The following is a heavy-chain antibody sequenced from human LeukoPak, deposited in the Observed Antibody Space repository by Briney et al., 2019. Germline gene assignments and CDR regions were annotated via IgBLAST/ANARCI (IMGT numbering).Heavy chain of an antibody. V-gene: IGHV4-39*01. CDR3: ASSPVTTSFSDY. CDR1: GGSISSSSYY. J-gene: IGHJ4*02. CDR2: IYYSGST. Sequence: NSSETLSLTCTVSGGSISSSSYYWGWIRQPPGKGLEWIGSIYYSGSTYYNPSLKSRVTISVDTSKNQFSLKLSSVTAADTAVYYCASSPVTTSFSDYWGQGTLVTVSS. D-gene: IGHD4-17*01.